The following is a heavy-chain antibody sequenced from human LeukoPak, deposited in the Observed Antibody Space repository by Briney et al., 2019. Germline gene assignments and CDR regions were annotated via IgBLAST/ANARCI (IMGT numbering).Heavy chain of an antibody. CDR2: IYDSGST. CDR1: GGSISYYY. J-gene: IGHJ4*02. Sequence: PSETLSLTCTVSGGSISYYYWSWIRQPPGKGLEWIGYIYDSGSTNYNPSLKSRVTISVDTSKNQFSLKLSSVTAADTAVYYCARDIRIYDYVWGSYRRRGTLFDYWGQGTLVTVSS. CDR3: ARDIRIYDYVWGSYRRRGTLFDY. D-gene: IGHD3-16*02. V-gene: IGHV4-59*12.